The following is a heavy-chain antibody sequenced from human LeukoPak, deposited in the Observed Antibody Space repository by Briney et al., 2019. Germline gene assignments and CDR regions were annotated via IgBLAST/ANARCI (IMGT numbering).Heavy chain of an antibody. Sequence: GRSLRLSCAASGSTFSSYGMHWVRQAPGKGLEWVAVISYDGSNKYYADSVKGRFTISRDNSKNTLNLQMNSLRAEDTAVYYCVIAVADDGFDYWGQGTLVTVSS. V-gene: IGHV3-30*03. J-gene: IGHJ4*02. CDR1: GSTFSSYG. D-gene: IGHD6-19*01. CDR3: VIAVADDGFDY. CDR2: ISYDGSNK.